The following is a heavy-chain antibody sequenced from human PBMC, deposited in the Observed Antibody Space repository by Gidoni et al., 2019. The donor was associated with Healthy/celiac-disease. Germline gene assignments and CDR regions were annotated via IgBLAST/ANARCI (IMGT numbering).Heavy chain of an antibody. Sequence: EVQLVESGGGLIQPGGSLRLSCPASGFTVRSNYMSWDRQAPGKGLEWVSVIYSGCSTYYADSVKGRFTISRDNSKNTLYRQMNSLRAEDTAVYYCGTGTQFDYWGQGTLVTVSS. D-gene: IGHD6-13*01. CDR1: GFTVRSNY. V-gene: IGHV3-53*01. CDR3: GTGTQFDY. CDR2: IYSGCST. J-gene: IGHJ4*02.